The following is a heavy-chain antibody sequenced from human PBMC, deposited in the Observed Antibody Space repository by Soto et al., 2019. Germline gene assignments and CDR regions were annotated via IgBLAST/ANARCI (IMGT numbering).Heavy chain of an antibody. V-gene: IGHV1-69*04. Sequence: SVKVSCKDSGGTFGSYTSSWVRQAPGQGLEWMGRIIPILGIANYAQKFQGRVAITADKSTSTAYMELSSLRSEDTAVYYCARELYRSWQNYYYYYYMDVWGKGATVTVSS. J-gene: IGHJ6*03. CDR3: ARELYRSWQNYYYYYYMDV. D-gene: IGHD6-13*01. CDR2: IIPILGIA. CDR1: GGTFGSYT.